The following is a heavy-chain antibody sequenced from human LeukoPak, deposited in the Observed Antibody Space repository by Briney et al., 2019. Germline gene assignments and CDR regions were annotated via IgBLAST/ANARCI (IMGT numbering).Heavy chain of an antibody. CDR2: ISAYNGNT. Sequence: ASVKVSCKASGYTFTSYGISWVRQAPGQGLEWMGWISAYNGNTNYAQKLQGRVTMTTDTSTSTAYVELRSLRSDDTAVYYCARPRYDEYGAFDIWGQGTMVTVSS. V-gene: IGHV1-18*01. CDR3: ARPRYDEYGAFDI. J-gene: IGHJ3*02. D-gene: IGHD5-12*01. CDR1: GYTFTSYG.